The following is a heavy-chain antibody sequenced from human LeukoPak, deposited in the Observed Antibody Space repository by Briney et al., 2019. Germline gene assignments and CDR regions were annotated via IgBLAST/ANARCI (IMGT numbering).Heavy chain of an antibody. V-gene: IGHV1-2*02. CDR3: ARDSKGWLGHPQYYFDY. CDR2: VNPNSGDT. J-gene: IGHJ4*02. CDR1: GYTFTGYY. D-gene: IGHD5-24*01. Sequence: ASVKVSCKASGYTFTGYYLHWVRQAPGQGLEWMGCVNPNSGDTNYAQKFQGRVTMTRDTSISTAYMELSRLRSDDTAVYYCARDSKGWLGHPQYYFDYWGQGTLVTVSS.